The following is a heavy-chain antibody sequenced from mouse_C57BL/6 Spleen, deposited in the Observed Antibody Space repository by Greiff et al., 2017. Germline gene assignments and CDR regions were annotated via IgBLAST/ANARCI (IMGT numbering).Heavy chain of an antibody. J-gene: IGHJ3*01. CDR1: GYSFTSYY. D-gene: IGHD1-1*01. V-gene: IGHV1-66*01. CDR3: ARGGTTAVATGRFAY. Sequence: VQLQESGPELVKPGASVKISCKASGYSFTSYYIHWVKQRPGQGLEWIGWIYPGSGNTKYNEKFKGKATLTADTSSSTAYMQLSSLTSEDSAVYYCARGGTTAVATGRFAYWGQGTLVTVSA. CDR2: IYPGSGNT.